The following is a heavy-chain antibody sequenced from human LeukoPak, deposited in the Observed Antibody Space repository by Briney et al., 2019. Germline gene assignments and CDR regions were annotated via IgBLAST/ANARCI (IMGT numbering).Heavy chain of an antibody. CDR1: GFTFSEHY. D-gene: IGHD4-23*01. V-gene: IGHV3-11*01. J-gene: IGHJ4*02. Sequence: GGSLRLSCAASGFTFSEHYMTWLRQTPGKGLEGVSYISNSDTTIYYADAEKGRFTIARDNAKNSLYLQMNSLRAEDTAVYYCARVSPGRWGDYWGQGTLVTVSS. CDR3: ARVSPGRWGDY. CDR2: ISNSDTTI.